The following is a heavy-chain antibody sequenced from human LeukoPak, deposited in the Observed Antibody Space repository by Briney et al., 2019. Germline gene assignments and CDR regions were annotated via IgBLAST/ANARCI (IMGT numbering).Heavy chain of an antibody. CDR2: INPSGGGT. CDR1: GYTLITYY. V-gene: IGHV1-46*01. CDR3: ARGGGFKAVALFDP. Sequence: ASVKVSFKASGYTLITYYMHWVRQAPGQGLEWLGIINPSGGGTTYAQKFQGRITMTTDTSTSTVYMELSSLRSDDTALYYCARGGGFKAVALFDPWGQGTLVTVSS. J-gene: IGHJ5*02. D-gene: IGHD6-19*01.